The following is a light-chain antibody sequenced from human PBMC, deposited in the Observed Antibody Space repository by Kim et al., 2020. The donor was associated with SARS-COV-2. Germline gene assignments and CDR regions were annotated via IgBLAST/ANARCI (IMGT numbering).Light chain of an antibody. J-gene: IGKJ2*01. CDR3: QQYYTYPHT. CDR2: SAS. V-gene: IGKV1-8*01. CDR1: QGVRSY. Sequence: AIRMTQSPSSLSASTGDRVTITCRASQGVRSYLAWYQQKPGKAPKLLIYSASTLQSGVPSRFGGSGSGTDFTLTISRLQSEDFATYYCQQYYTYPHTFGPGTKLEI.